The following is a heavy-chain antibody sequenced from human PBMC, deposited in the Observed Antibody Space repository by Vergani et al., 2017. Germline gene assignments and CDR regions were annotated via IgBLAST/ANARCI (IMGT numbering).Heavy chain of an antibody. CDR2: ISGSGGST. V-gene: IGHV3-23*04. J-gene: IGHJ2*01. Sequence: EVQLVESGGGLVQPGGSLRLSCAASGFTFSSYAMSWVRQAPGKGLEWVSAISGSGGSTYYADSVKGRFTISRDNAKNSLYLQMNSLRAEDTAVYYCARGEFWSYSSSWATDLWGRGTLVTVSS. CDR1: GFTFSSYA. D-gene: IGHD6-13*01. CDR3: ARGEFWSYSSSWATDL.